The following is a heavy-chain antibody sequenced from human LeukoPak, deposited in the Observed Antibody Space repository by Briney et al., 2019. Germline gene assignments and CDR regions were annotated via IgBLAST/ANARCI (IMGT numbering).Heavy chain of an antibody. CDR2: LSGSGGST. J-gene: IGHJ4*02. CDR1: GFTFSTYA. D-gene: IGHD5-18*01. V-gene: IGHV3-23*01. CDR3: AKDTSWMQLWFGF. Sequence: PGGSLRLSCAASGFTFSTYAMSWVRQAPGKGLEWVSGLSGSGGSTFYADSVKGRFTISRGNSKNTLYLQMNSLGAEDTAVYYCAKDTSWMQLWFGFWGQGTLVTVSS.